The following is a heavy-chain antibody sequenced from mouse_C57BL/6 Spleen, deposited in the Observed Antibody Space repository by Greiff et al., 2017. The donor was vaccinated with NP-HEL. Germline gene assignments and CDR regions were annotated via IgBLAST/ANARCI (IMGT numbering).Heavy chain of an antibody. D-gene: IGHD1-1*01. Sequence: LQQPGAELVKPGASVKLSCKASGYTFTSYWMQWVKQRPGQGLEWIGEIDPSDSYTNYNQKFKGKATLTVDTSSSTAYMQLSSLTSEDSAVYYCARRGYGSSYDAMDYWGQGTSVTVSS. V-gene: IGHV1-50*01. CDR1: GYTFTSYW. CDR2: IDPSDSYT. J-gene: IGHJ4*01. CDR3: ARRGYGSSYDAMDY.